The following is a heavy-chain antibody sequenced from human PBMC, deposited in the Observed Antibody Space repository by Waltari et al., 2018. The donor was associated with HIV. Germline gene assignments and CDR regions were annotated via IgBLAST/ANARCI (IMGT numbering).Heavy chain of an antibody. J-gene: IGHJ6*02. V-gene: IGHV4-34*01. CDR3: ARGGNMVRGVITLYYYGMDV. CDR2: INHSGST. CDR1: GGSFSGYY. Sequence: QVQLQQWGAGLLKPSETLSPTCAVYGGSFSGYYWSWIRQHPGQGLEWIGEINHSGSTNYNPSLKSRVTISVDTSKNQFSLKLSSVTAADTAVYYCARGGNMVRGVITLYYYGMDVWGQGTTVTVSS. D-gene: IGHD3-10*01.